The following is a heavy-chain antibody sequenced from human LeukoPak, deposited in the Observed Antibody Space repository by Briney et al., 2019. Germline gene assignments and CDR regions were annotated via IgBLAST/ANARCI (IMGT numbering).Heavy chain of an antibody. CDR2: IYYTGTT. CDR1: GGSISSYY. Sequence: PETLSLTCTVSGGSISSYYWSWIRQPPGKRLECIGYIYYTGTTNYNPSLKSRVTISVDTSKNQFSLRLSSVTAADTAVYYCARGSSGYYIPWFDPWGQGTPVTVSS. V-gene: IGHV4-59*01. D-gene: IGHD3-3*01. CDR3: ARGSSGYYIPWFDP. J-gene: IGHJ5*02.